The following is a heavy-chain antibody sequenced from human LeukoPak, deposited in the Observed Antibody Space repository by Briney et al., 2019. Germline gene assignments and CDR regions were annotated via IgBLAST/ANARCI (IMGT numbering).Heavy chain of an antibody. CDR2: ISSVHGVI. CDR1: GLTFSDHS. V-gene: IGHV3-21*01. CDR3: ARDFTARNYFDS. D-gene: IGHD2-21*02. Sequence: VGSLRLSCAASGLTFSDHSMNWVRQTPGKGLEWVSSISSVHGVIYYADSVKGRFTVSRDNAKNSLFLQMNDLRADDTAIYYCARDFTARNYFDSWGQGILVTVSS. J-gene: IGHJ4*02.